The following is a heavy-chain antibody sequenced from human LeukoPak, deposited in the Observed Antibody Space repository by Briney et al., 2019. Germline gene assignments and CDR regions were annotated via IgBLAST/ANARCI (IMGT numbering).Heavy chain of an antibody. J-gene: IGHJ3*02. CDR1: GYTLTELS. CDR3: ARASWDSSIAAVTPGAFDI. D-gene: IGHD6-6*01. V-gene: IGHV1-24*01. CDR2: FDPEDGET. Sequence: ASVKVSCKVSGYTLTELSMHWVRQAPGKGLEWMGGFDPEDGETIYAQKFQGRVTMTEDTSTDTAYMELSSLRSEDTAVYYCARASWDSSIAAVTPGAFDIWGQGTMVTVSS.